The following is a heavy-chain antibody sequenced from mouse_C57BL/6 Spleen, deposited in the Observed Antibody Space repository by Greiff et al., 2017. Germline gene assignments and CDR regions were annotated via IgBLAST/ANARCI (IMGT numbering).Heavy chain of an antibody. V-gene: IGHV1-26*01. CDR3: ARDYSNSFAY. J-gene: IGHJ3*01. CDR1: GYTFTDYY. D-gene: IGHD2-5*01. CDR2: INPNSGGT. Sequence: EVQLQQSGPELVKPGASVKISCKASGYTFTDYYMNWVKQSHGKSLEWIGDINPNSGGTSYNQKFKGKATLTVDKSSSTAYMELRSLTSEDSAVYYCARDYSNSFAYWGQGTLVTVSA.